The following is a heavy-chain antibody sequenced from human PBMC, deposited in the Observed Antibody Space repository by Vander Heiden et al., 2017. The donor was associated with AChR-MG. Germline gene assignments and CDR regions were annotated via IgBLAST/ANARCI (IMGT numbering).Heavy chain of an antibody. CDR3: AREPSARYCSSTSCYIPRYGMDV. CDR2: INAGNGNT. V-gene: IGHV1-3*01. Sequence: QVQLVQSGAEVKKPGASVKVSCKASGYTFTSYAMHWVRQAPGQRLEWMGWINAGNGNTKYSQKFQGRVTITRDTSASTAYMELSSLRSEDTAVYYCAREPSARYCSSTSCYIPRYGMDVWGQGTTVTVSS. CDR1: GYTFTSYA. J-gene: IGHJ6*02. D-gene: IGHD2-2*02.